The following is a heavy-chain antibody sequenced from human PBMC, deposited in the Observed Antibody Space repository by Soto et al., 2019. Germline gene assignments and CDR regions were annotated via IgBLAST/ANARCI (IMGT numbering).Heavy chain of an antibody. CDR2: IHYSGST. D-gene: IGHD2-2*01. CDR3: ASSKSGDIVVVPAFDY. V-gene: IGHV4-39*01. Sequence: SETLSLTCTVSGDSISSSTYYWGWIRQSPGKGLEWIGNIHYSGSTYYNPSLKSRVTISVDTSKNQFSLKLSSVTAADTAVYYCASSKSGDIVVVPAFDYWGQGTLVTVSS. CDR1: GDSISSSTYY. J-gene: IGHJ4*02.